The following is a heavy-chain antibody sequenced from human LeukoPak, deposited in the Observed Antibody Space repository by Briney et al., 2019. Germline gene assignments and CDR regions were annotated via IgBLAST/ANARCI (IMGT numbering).Heavy chain of an antibody. J-gene: IGHJ4*02. CDR2: IYYSGST. V-gene: IGHV4-61*01. CDR1: GGSVSSGSYY. CDR3: ARHYYDTSGPGVDPPGNY. Sequence: PSETLSLTCTVSGGSVSSGSYYWSWIRQPPGKGLEWIGYIYYSGSTNYNPSLKSRVTISVDTSKNRFSLKLSSVTAADTAVYYCARHYYDTSGPGVDPPGNYWGQGTLVTVPS. D-gene: IGHD3-22*01.